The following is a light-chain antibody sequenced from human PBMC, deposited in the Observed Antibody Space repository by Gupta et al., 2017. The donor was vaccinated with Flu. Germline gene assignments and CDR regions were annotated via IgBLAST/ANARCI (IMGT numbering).Light chain of an antibody. CDR1: QSDSSY. J-gene: IGKJ4*01. Sequence: APRSLAPGESTTIPCRASQSDSSYLAGYQQKTGQDPRLLINDASNRATGRPARCSGSGSGTDYTRTISSLEPEDFAVDYCRQRRNGTPSTFGGGTKVEIK. CDR3: RQRRNGTPST. V-gene: IGKV3-11*01. CDR2: DAS.